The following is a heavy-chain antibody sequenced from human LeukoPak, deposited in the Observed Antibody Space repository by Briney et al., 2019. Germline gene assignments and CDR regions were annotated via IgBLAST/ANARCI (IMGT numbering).Heavy chain of an antibody. D-gene: IGHD3-10*02. CDR2: IYSGGST. J-gene: IGHJ6*04. V-gene: IGHV3-66*01. CDR3: AELGITMIGGV. Sequence: GGSLRLSCAASAFSVGSNYMTWVRQAPRKGLEWVSPIYSGGSTYYADSVKGRFTISRDNSKNTLYLQMNSLRAEDTAVYYCAELGITMIGGVWGKGTTVTISS. CDR1: AFSVGSNY.